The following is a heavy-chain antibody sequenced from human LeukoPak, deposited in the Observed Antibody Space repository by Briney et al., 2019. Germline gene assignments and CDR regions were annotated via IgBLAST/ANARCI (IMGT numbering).Heavy chain of an antibody. J-gene: IGHJ4*02. Sequence: GGSLRLSCAASGFTFSSYAMSWVRQAPGRGLEWVSVISGGGSTIHYADSVKGRFTISRDNSKNTLYLQMNSLRAEDTAVYYCAKVGDQDCSSTSCHFLRPDYWGQGTLVTVSS. CDR3: AKVGDQDCSSTSCHFLRPDY. CDR2: ISGGGSTI. CDR1: GFTFSSYA. D-gene: IGHD2-2*01. V-gene: IGHV3-23*01.